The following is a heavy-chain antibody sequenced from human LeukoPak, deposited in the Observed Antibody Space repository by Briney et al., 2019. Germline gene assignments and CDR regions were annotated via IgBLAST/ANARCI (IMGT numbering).Heavy chain of an antibody. Sequence: GGSLRLSCAASGFTFSSYGMHWVRQAPGKGLEWVAFIRYDGSNKYYADSVKGRFTISSDNSKNTLYLQMNSLRAEDTAVYYCARDSSSWYENELDPWGQGTLVTVSS. CDR3: ARDSSSWYENELDP. CDR1: GFTFSSYG. J-gene: IGHJ5*02. CDR2: IRYDGSNK. V-gene: IGHV3-30*02. D-gene: IGHD6-13*01.